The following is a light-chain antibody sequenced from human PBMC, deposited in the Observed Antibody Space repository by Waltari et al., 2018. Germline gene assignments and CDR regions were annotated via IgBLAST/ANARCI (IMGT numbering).Light chain of an antibody. J-gene: IGLJ2*01. Sequence: SYILTQSPSVAVAPGKTARTTLGGNNIQRKNVEGYRQRPGQAPALIILHDFDRTSGIPERFSGSSSGNTATRIISRVGVGDEADYFCQVWDTSGNPSVAFGGGTKLTGL. CDR1: NIQRKN. CDR2: HDF. V-gene: IGLV3-21*04. CDR3: QVWDTSGNPSVA.